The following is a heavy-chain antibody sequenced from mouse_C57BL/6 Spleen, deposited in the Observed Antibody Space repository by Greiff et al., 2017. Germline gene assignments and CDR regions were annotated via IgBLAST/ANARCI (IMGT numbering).Heavy chain of an antibody. Sequence: EVKLMASGGDLVKPGGSLKLSCAASGFTFSSYGMSWVRQTPDKRLEWVATISSGGSYTYYPDSVKGRFTISRDNAKNTLYLQMSSLKSEDTAMYYCAREIDYWGQGTTLTVSS. V-gene: IGHV5-6*01. J-gene: IGHJ2*01. CDR2: ISSGGSYT. CDR3: AREIDY. CDR1: GFTFSSYG.